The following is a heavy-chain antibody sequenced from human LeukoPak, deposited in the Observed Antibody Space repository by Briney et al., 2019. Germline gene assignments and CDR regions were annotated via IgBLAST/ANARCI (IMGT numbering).Heavy chain of an antibody. CDR1: GGSISSYY. Sequence: SETLSLTCTASGGSISSYYWSWIRQPPGKGLEWIGYIYYSGSTNYNPSLKSRVTISVDTSKNQFSLKLSSVTAADTAVYYCARYHSGYFDYWGQGTLVTVSS. CDR3: ARYHSGYFDY. J-gene: IGHJ4*02. V-gene: IGHV4-59*01. CDR2: IYYSGST.